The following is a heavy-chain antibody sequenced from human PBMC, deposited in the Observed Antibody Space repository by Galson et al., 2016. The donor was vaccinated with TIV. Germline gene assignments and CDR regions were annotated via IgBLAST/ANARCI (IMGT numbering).Heavy chain of an antibody. CDR2: IIPLFGEA. CDR1: GGTFSSFV. CDR3: AKCRNTAMDTYYYYYGLDV. D-gene: IGHD5-18*01. V-gene: IGHV1-69*13. J-gene: IGHJ6*02. Sequence: SVKVSCKASGGTFSSFVVTWVRLAPGQGLEWMGGIIPLFGEAHYAQKFQGRVTISADESTSTVYMELRSLRSGDTAVYYCAKCRNTAMDTYYYYYGLDVWGQGTTVTVSS.